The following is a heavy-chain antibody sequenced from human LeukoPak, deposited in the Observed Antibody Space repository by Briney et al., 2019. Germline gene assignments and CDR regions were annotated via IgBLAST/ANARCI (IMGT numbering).Heavy chain of an antibody. Sequence: PGGSLRLSCAASGFIFSSHWMTWVRQAPGKGLEFVASIKQGGSEKYYADSVKGRSTISRDNSKNTLYLQMNSLRAEDTAVYYCAKDTRAVVPNGGMDVWGQGTTVTVSS. CDR2: IKQGGSEK. D-gene: IGHD4-23*01. CDR3: AKDTRAVVPNGGMDV. CDR1: GFIFSSHW. V-gene: IGHV3-7*03. J-gene: IGHJ6*02.